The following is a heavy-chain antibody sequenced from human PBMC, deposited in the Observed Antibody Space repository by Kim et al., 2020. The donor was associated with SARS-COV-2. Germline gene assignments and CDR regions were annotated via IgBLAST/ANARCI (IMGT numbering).Heavy chain of an antibody. D-gene: IGHD1-26*01. J-gene: IGHJ4*02. CDR3: AKDLSRWAFDS. V-gene: IGHV3-23*01. CDR1: GFTFSSYA. Sequence: GGSLRLSCAASGFTFSSYAMSWVRQAPGKGLEWVSAIDGSRGNTFYADSVKGRFTISRYNSKNTLYLQMNSLRAEDTAVYYCAKDLSRWAFDSWGQGALVTVSS. CDR2: IDGSRGNT.